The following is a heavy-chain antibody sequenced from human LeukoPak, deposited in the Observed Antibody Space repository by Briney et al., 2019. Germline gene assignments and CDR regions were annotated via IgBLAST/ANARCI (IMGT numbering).Heavy chain of an antibody. V-gene: IGHV5-51*01. CDR2: IYPGDSDT. J-gene: IGHJ4*02. Sequence: HGESLKISCKGSGYSFTSYWIGWVRQMPGKGLEWMGIIYPGDSDTRYSPSFQGQVTIPADKSISTAYLQWSSLKASDTAMYYCARLSLSGYDSLTHFDYWGQGTLVTVSS. CDR1: GYSFTSYW. D-gene: IGHD5-12*01. CDR3: ARLSLSGYDSLTHFDY.